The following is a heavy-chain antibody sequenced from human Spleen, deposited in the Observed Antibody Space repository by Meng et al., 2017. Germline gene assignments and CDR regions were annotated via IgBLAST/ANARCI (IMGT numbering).Heavy chain of an antibody. D-gene: IGHD3-3*01. CDR2: IKQDGSEK. J-gene: IGHJ4*02. V-gene: IGHV3-7*01. CDR3: ARDSNTLEWYPDTFDY. Sequence: GESLKISCAASGFTFSNAWMTWVRQAPGKGLEWVANIKQDGSEKYYVDSVKGRFTISRDNAKNSLYLQMNSLRAEDTAVYYCARDSNTLEWYPDTFDYWGQGTLVTVSS. CDR1: GFTFSNAW.